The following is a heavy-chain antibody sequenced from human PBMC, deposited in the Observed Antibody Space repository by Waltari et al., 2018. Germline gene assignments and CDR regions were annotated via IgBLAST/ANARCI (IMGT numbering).Heavy chain of an antibody. CDR3: ARRGDCGNDCYTFDY. CDR2: IYYSGTT. V-gene: IGHV4-39*01. CDR1: GGSISGSSHD. Sequence: QLQLQESGPGLVKPSETLSLTCTVSGGSISGSSHDWGWIRQPPGKGLEWFGNIYYSGTTYENPSLKSRVIISVDTSKNQSSLKLSSVTAADTAVYYCARRGDCGNDCYTFDYWGQGTLVTVSS. D-gene: IGHD2-21*01. J-gene: IGHJ4*02.